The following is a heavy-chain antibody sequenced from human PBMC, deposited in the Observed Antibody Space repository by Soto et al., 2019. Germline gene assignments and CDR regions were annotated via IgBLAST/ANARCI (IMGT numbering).Heavy chain of an antibody. V-gene: IGHV3-23*01. D-gene: IGHD3-22*01. CDR3: AKGVTYYYDSSGYPNAFDI. CDR1: VWAFKHYK. Sequence: GAVTLSCEASVWAFKHYKMPCVRQAPGKGLEWVSAISGSGGSTYYADSVKGRFTISRDNSKNTLYLQMNSLRAEDTAVYYCAKGVTYYYDSSGYPNAFDIWGQGPMVTVSS. J-gene: IGHJ3*02. CDR2: ISGSGGST.